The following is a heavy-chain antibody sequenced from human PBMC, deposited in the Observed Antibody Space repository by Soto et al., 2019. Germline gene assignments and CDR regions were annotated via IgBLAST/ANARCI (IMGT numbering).Heavy chain of an antibody. D-gene: IGHD6-19*01. CDR1: GFTFSSYG. CDR2: ISYDGSNE. CDR3: AKGHSSGWYFYYYYGMDV. J-gene: IGHJ6*02. V-gene: IGHV3-30*18. Sequence: QVQLVESGGGVVQPGRSLRLSCAASGFTFSSYGMHWVRQAPGKGLEWVAVISYDGSNEYYADSVKGRFTISRDNSKNTLYLQMNSLRGEDKAVYYCAKGHSSGWYFYYYYGMDVWGQGTTVTVSS.